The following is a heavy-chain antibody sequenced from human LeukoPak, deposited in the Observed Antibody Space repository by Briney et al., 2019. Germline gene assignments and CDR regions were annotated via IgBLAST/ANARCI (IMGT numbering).Heavy chain of an antibody. J-gene: IGHJ4*02. V-gene: IGHV5-51*01. CDR3: ARRLTAEV. CDR1: GYIFTNYW. D-gene: IGHD7-27*01. Sequence: GESLKISCKGSGYIFTNYWIGWVRQLPGEGLEWMGIIYPGDSDTRYSPSFQGQVTISADNSINTAYLQWSSLKVSDTAIYYCARRLTAEVWGQGTLVTVSS. CDR2: IYPGDSDT.